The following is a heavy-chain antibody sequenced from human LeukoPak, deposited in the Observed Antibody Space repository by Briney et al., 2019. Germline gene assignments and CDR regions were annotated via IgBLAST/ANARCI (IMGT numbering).Heavy chain of an antibody. Sequence: HPGGSLRLSCAASGFTFDDYAMHWVRQAPGKGLEWASGISWNSGSIGYADSVKGRFTISRDNAKNSLYLQMNSLRAEDTTLYYCAKDMGEVGAVDYWGQGTLVTVSS. D-gene: IGHD1-26*01. V-gene: IGHV3-9*01. CDR2: ISWNSGSI. J-gene: IGHJ4*02. CDR3: AKDMGEVGAVDY. CDR1: GFTFDDYA.